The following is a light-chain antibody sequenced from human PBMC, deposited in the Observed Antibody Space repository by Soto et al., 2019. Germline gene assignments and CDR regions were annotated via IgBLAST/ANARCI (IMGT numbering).Light chain of an antibody. Sequence: QSVLTQPPSVSGAPGQRVIISCTGSSSNIGAGYDVHWYQQLPGRAPKLLIHNNNHRPSGVPDRFSGSKSGISASLAITGLQAEDEADYYCQSYDKSLRSYVFVIGTKVTVL. V-gene: IGLV1-40*01. CDR1: SSNIGAGYD. CDR3: QSYDKSLRSYV. J-gene: IGLJ1*01. CDR2: NNN.